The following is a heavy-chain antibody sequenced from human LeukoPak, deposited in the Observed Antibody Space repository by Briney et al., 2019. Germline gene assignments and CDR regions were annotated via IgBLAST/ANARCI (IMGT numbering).Heavy chain of an antibody. J-gene: IGHJ4*02. Sequence: GGSLRLSCAASGFTFSSYAMSWVRQAPGKGLEWVSAISGSGGSTYYADSVRGRFTISRDNSKNTLYLQMNSLRAEDTAVYYCAKDRGLWLAGAFDYWGRGTLVTVSS. V-gene: IGHV3-23*01. D-gene: IGHD6-19*01. CDR1: GFTFSSYA. CDR2: ISGSGGST. CDR3: AKDRGLWLAGAFDY.